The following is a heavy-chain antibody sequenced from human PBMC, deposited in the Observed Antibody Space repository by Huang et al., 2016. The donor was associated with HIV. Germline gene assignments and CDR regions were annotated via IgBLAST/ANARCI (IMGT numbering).Heavy chain of an antibody. D-gene: IGHD5-18*01. CDR3: ARAKDTWDAYDI. Sequence: QVQLVESGGGVVQPGRSLRLSCAASGFPFNNHPMHWVRQAPGKGLDWVAVISNDGSNNYDADSVKGRFTISRDSSKSTLFLHMTSLRTEDTAVYYCARAKDTWDAYDIWGQGTMVIVSS. CDR1: GFPFNNHP. V-gene: IGHV3-30-3*01. CDR2: ISNDGSNN. J-gene: IGHJ3*02.